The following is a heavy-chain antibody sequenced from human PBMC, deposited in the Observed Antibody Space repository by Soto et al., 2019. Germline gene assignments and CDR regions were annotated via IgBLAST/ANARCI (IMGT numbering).Heavy chain of an antibody. D-gene: IGHD6-6*01. Sequence: EVQLVESGGDLVQPGGSLRLSCAASGFTFSRNWMSWVRQAPGKGLEWVANIKKDGSEKYYVDSVRGRFTISRDNAKNSLYLQMNSLRVEDTAVYYCASVLGSMAGYYYYMDVWGKGTTVTVSS. CDR1: GFTFSRNW. CDR3: ASVLGSMAGYYYYMDV. CDR2: IKKDGSEK. J-gene: IGHJ6*03. V-gene: IGHV3-7*01.